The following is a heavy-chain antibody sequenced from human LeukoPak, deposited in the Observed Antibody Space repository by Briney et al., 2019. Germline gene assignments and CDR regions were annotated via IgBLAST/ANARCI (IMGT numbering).Heavy chain of an antibody. CDR2: ISFDGGTK. CDR1: GFTFSRTS. J-gene: IGHJ6*02. V-gene: IGHV3-30-3*01. D-gene: IGHD3-10*01. Sequence: GGSLRLSCAASGFTFSRTSMHWVRQSPGKGLEWVAVISFDGGTKYYADSVKGRLTVSRDNTKKALYLQMNSLRTEDTAVYFCARGLTAIRGIEYSYYGMDVWGQGTTVTVSS. CDR3: ARGLTAIRGIEYSYYGMDV.